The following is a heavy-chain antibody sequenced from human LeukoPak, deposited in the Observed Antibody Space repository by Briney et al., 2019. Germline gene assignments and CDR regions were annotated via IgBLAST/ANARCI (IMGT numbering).Heavy chain of an antibody. Sequence: GGSLRLSCAASGFTVSSNYMSWVRQAPGKGLEWVSVIYSGGSTYYADSVKGRFTISRDNSKNTLYLQMNSLRAEDTAVYYCAPGLGYCSSTSCYDSWGQGTLVTVSS. V-gene: IGHV3-53*01. CDR2: IYSGGST. CDR3: APGLGYCSSTSCYDS. D-gene: IGHD2-2*01. CDR1: GFTVSSNY. J-gene: IGHJ5*02.